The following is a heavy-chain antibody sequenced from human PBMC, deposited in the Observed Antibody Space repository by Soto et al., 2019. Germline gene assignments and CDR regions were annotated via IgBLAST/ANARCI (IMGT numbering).Heavy chain of an antibody. CDR3: AEDGQQSHYYYYYMDV. CDR1: GFTFSSYA. D-gene: IGHD6-13*01. V-gene: IGHV3-23*01. Sequence: EVQLLESGGGLVQPGGSLRLSCAASGFTFSSYAMSWVRQAPGMGLEWVSAISGSGGNTYYADSVKGRFTISRDNSENTLYLQMNSLRAEDTAVYYCAEDGQQSHYYYYYMDVWGKGPRSPSP. J-gene: IGHJ6*03. CDR2: ISGSGGNT.